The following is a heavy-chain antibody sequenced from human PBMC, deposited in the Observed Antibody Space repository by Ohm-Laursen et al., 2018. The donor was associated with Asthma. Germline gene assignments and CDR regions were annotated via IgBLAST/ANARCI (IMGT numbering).Heavy chain of an antibody. D-gene: IGHD4-17*01. V-gene: IGHV3-30-3*01. CDR1: GFTFSSYA. Sequence: SSLRLSCAASGFTFSSYAMHWVRQAPGKGLEWVAVISYDGSNKYYADSVKGRFTISRDNSKNTLYLQMNSLRAEDTAVYYCAREGGQTTVTTIYYYGMDVWGQGTTVTVSS. CDR2: ISYDGSNK. CDR3: AREGGQTTVTTIYYYGMDV. J-gene: IGHJ6*02.